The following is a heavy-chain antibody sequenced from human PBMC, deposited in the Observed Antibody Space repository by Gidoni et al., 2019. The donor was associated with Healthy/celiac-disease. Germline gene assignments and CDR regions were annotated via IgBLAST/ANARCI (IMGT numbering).Heavy chain of an antibody. CDR2: ISGSGGST. J-gene: IGHJ4*02. CDR3: AKGPEMATIPYYFDY. Sequence: EVQLLESGGGLVQPGGSLRLSCASSCFTFSSYAMSWVRQAPGKGLEWVAAISGSGGSTYYADAVKGRFTISRDNSKNTLYLQMNSLRAEDTAVYYCAKGPEMATIPYYFDYWGQGTLVTVSS. CDR1: CFTFSSYA. V-gene: IGHV3-23*01. D-gene: IGHD5-12*01.